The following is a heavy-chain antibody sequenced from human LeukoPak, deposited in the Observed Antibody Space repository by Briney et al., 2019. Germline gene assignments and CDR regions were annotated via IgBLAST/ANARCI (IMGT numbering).Heavy chain of an antibody. CDR2: IRCGGSNK. J-gene: IGHJ4*02. D-gene: IGHD3-22*01. CDR1: GFTFSSYA. CDR3: EKDLRPSTMIVVVCFDY. V-gene: IGHV3-30*02. Sequence: GGSLRLSCAASGFTFSSYAMRWVRQAPGKGLEWVAFIRCGGSNKYYADSVKGRFTISRDNSKNTLYLQMNSLRAEDTAVYYCEKDLRPSTMIVVVCFDYWGQGTLVTVSS.